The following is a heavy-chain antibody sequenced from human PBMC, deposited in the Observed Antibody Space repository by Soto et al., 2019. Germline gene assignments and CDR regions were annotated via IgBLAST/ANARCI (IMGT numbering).Heavy chain of an antibody. Sequence: ASVKVSCKASGYTFTSYGISWVRQAPGQGLEWMGWISAYNGNTNYAQKLQGRVTMTTDTSTSTAYMELRCLRSDDTAVDYCAMAEQVACTGSGYWGQGTLVTVSS. CDR3: AMAEQVACTGSGY. V-gene: IGHV1-18*01. D-gene: IGHD2-8*02. CDR1: GYTFTSYG. CDR2: ISAYNGNT. J-gene: IGHJ4*02.